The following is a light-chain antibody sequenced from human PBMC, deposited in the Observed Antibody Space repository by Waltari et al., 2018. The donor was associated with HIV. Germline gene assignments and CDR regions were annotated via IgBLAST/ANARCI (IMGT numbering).Light chain of an antibody. Sequence: QSSLTQPRSVSGSPGQSVTISCSGTSSHVGSYNYVSWYHQHPAKAPTVMIYDVSKRPSGVPDRFSGSKSGKTASLTISGLQAEDEADYYCCSYAGMYTWVFGGGTKLTVL. CDR2: DVS. V-gene: IGLV2-11*01. CDR1: SSHVGSYNY. CDR3: CSYAGMYTWV. J-gene: IGLJ3*02.